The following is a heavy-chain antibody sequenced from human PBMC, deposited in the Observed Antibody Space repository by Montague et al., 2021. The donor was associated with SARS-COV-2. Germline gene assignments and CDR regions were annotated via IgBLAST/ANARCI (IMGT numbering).Heavy chain of an antibody. CDR1: GFIFSNYA. CDR2: ISNRGGST. J-gene: IGHJ4*02. V-gene: IGHV3-23*01. Sequence: SLRLSCAPSGFIFSNYAMSWVRQAPGKGLEYVSTISNRGGSTYYADAVRGRFTISRDNSKNNLYLQMKSLRADDTDVYYCAKGPGNDDFWSDFVYYDSWGRGTLVTVSA. CDR3: AKGPGNDDFWSDFVYYDS. D-gene: IGHD3-3*01.